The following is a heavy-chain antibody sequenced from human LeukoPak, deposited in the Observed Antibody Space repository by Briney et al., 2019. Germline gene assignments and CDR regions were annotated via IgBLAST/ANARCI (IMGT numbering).Heavy chain of an antibody. CDR2: IIPLFATT. V-gene: IGHV1-69*13. Sequence: SVKVSCKASGGTFSRYAISWVRQAPGQGLEWMGGIIPLFATTKYAQNFQDRVTITADESTSTAYMEVSSLRSEDTAVYYCARVKYYETSGYSSVDSWGQGTLVTVSS. CDR1: GGTFSRYA. D-gene: IGHD3-22*01. J-gene: IGHJ4*02. CDR3: ARVKYYETSGYSSVDS.